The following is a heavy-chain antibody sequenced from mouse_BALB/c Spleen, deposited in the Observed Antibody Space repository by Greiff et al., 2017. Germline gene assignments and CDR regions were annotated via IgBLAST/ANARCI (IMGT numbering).Heavy chain of an antibody. J-gene: IGHJ2*01. CDR2: ISSGGGST. D-gene: IGHD1-1*01. V-gene: IGHV5-12-1*01. CDR3: ARHEKEYYGVPFDY. CDR1: GFAFSSYD. Sequence: DVKLVESGGGLVKPGGSLKLSCAASGFAFSSYDMSWVRQTPEKRLEWVAYISSGGGSTYYPDTVKGRFTISRDNAKNTLYLQMSRLKSEDTAMYYCARHEKEYYGVPFDYWGQGTTLTVSS.